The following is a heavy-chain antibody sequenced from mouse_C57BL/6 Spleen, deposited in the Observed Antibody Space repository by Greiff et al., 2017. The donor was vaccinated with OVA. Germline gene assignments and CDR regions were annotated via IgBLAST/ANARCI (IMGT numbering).Heavy chain of an antibody. J-gene: IGHJ2*01. D-gene: IGHD1-1*01. CDR2: IHPNSGST. CDR1: GYTFTSYW. Sequence: QVQLQQPGAELVKPGASVKLSCKASGYTFTSYWMHWVKQRPGQGLEWIGMIHPNSGSTNYNEKFKSKATLTVDKSSSTAYMQLSSLTSEDSAVYYCAREGYYGSRSYYFDYWGQGTTLTVSS. V-gene: IGHV1-64*01. CDR3: AREGYYGSRSYYFDY.